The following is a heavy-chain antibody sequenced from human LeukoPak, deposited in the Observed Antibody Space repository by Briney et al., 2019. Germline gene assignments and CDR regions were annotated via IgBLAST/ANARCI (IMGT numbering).Heavy chain of an antibody. CDR3: ARGGPFSIAAARVYYFDY. V-gene: IGHV1-18*01. Sequence: GASVKVSCKASDYTFTSYGNSWVRQAPGQGLEWMGWISPYSDNTNYAQNLQGRVTMTTDTSTSTAYMELRSLTSDDTAMYYCARGGPFSIAAARVYYFDYWGQGTLVTVSS. J-gene: IGHJ4*02. CDR1: DYTFTSYG. D-gene: IGHD6-13*01. CDR2: ISPYSDNT.